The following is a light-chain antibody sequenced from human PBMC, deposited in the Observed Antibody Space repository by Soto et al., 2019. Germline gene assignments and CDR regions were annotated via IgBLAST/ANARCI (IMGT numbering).Light chain of an antibody. CDR3: RSYTSSSTLF. V-gene: IGLV2-14*02. CDR1: SSDFGSYNL. CDR2: EVS. J-gene: IGLJ1*01. Sequence: QSVLTQPASVSGSPGHSITISFTGTSSDFGSYNLVSWYQQHPGKAPKLMIYEVSNRPSGVSHRFSGSKSGNTAYLTISGLQAEDEADYYCRSYTSSSTLFLGTVTKVTV.